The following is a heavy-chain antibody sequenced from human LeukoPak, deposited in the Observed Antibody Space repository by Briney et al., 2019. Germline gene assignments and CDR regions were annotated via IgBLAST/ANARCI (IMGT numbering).Heavy chain of an antibody. CDR2: ISSNGGST. V-gene: IGHV3-64*01. CDR3: AREDSGYEPDAFDI. J-gene: IGHJ3*02. D-gene: IGHD5-12*01. CDR1: GFTFSSYA. Sequence: PGGSLRLSCAASGFTFSSYAMHWVRQAPGKGLEYVSAISSNGGSTYYANSVKGRFTISRDNSKNTLYLQMDSLRAEDMAVYYCAREDSGYEPDAFDIWGQGTMFTVSS.